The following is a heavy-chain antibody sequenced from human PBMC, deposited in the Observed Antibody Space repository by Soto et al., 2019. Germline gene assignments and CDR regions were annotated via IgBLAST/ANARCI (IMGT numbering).Heavy chain of an antibody. J-gene: IGHJ5*02. CDR3: ARAYNWFDP. Sequence: SGPLSLTCTVSGGSISRYYWSWIRQPPGKGLEWIGYIYYSGSTNYNPSLKSRVTISVDTSKNQFSLKLSSVTAADTAVYYCARAYNWFDPWGQGTLVTVSS. CDR2: IYYSGST. V-gene: IGHV4-59*01. CDR1: GGSISRYY.